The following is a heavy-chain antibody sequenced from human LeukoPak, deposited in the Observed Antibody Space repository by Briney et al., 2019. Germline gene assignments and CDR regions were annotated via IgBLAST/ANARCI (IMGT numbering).Heavy chain of an antibody. Sequence: GASVKVSCKASGYTFTSYDINWVRQAPGQGLEWMGWMNPNSGNTGYAQKFQGRVTMTRNTSISTAYMELSSLRSEDTAVYYCARGRREWLRFPRTRLDYYYGMDVWGQGTTVTVSS. V-gene: IGHV1-8*01. CDR3: ARGRREWLRFPRTRLDYYYGMDV. CDR2: MNPNSGNT. J-gene: IGHJ6*02. CDR1: GYTFTSYD. D-gene: IGHD5-12*01.